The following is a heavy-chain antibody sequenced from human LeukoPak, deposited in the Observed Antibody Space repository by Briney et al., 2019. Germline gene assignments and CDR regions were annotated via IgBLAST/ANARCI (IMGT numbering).Heavy chain of an antibody. J-gene: IGHJ4*02. V-gene: IGHV4-4*07. CDR3: ARREANWGGFDY. Sequence: SETLSLTCTVSGGSISSYYRSWIRQPAGKGLEWIGRIYTSGSTNYNPSLKSRVTMSIDTSKNQFSLKLSSVTAADTAVYYCARREANWGGFDYWGQGTLVTVSS. D-gene: IGHD7-27*01. CDR2: IYTSGST. CDR1: GGSISSYY.